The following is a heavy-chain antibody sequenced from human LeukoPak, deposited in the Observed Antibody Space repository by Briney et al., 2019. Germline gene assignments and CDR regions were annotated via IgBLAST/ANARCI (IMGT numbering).Heavy chain of an antibody. CDR3: AKGGLVHRFDP. Sequence: GGSLRLSCAASGFSFTTYWMSWVRQTPGKGLEWVANINQDETEKYYVDSVKGRFTISRDNSKNTLYLQMNSLRADDTAVYYCAKGGLVHRFDPWGQGTLVTVSS. CDR2: INQDETEK. CDR1: GFSFTTYW. V-gene: IGHV3-7*03. J-gene: IGHJ5*02.